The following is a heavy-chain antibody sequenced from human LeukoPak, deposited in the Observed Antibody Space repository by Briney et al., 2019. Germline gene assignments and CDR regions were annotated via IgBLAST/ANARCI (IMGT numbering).Heavy chain of an antibody. CDR2: INPSGGST. V-gene: IGHV1-46*01. CDR3: ARATSEYCSSTSCPTAAFDI. Sequence: ASVKVSCKASGYTFTSYYMHWVRQAPGQGLERMGIINPSGGSTSYAQKFQGRVTMTRDTSTSTVYMELSSLRSEDTAVYYCARATSEYCSSTSCPTAAFDIWGQGTMVTVSS. CDR1: GYTFTSYY. D-gene: IGHD2-2*01. J-gene: IGHJ3*02.